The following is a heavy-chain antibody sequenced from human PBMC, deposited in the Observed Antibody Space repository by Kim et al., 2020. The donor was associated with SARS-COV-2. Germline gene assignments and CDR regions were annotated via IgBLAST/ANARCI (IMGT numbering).Heavy chain of an antibody. CDR2: IGTAGDT. Sequence: GGSLRLSCAASGFTFSSYDMHWVRQATGKGLEWVSAIGTAGDTYYPGSVKGRFTISRENAKNSLYLQMNSLRAGDTAVYYCARGAYPAAGTFYYYGMDVWGQGTTVTVSS. J-gene: IGHJ6*02. D-gene: IGHD6-13*01. CDR1: GFTFSSYD. CDR3: ARGAYPAAGTFYYYGMDV. V-gene: IGHV3-13*01.